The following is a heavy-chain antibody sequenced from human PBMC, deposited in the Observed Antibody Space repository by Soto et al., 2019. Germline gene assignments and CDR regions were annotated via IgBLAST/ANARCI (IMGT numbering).Heavy chain of an antibody. J-gene: IGHJ6*02. CDR3: ARDSTYYYDSSGYYYYYYGMDV. Sequence: GSLRLSCAASGFTFSSYVMHWVRQAPGKGLEWVAVISYDGSNKYYADSVKGRFTISRDNSKNTLYLQMNSLRAEDTAVYYCARDSTYYYDSSGYYYYYYGMDVWGQGTTVTVSS. CDR2: ISYDGSNK. CDR1: GFTFSSYV. D-gene: IGHD3-22*01. V-gene: IGHV3-30*03.